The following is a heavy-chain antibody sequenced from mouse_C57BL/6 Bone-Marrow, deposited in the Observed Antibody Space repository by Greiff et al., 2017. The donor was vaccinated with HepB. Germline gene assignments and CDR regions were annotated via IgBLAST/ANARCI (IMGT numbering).Heavy chain of an antibody. CDR1: GFSLTSYG. CDR2: IWSGGST. Sequence: VQLQQSGPGLVQPSQSLSITCTVSGFSLTSYGVHWVRQSPGKGLEWLGVIWSGGSTDYNAAFISRLSISKDNSKSQVFFKMNSLQADDTAIYYCARIYDGYSRYFDVWGTGTTVTVSS. V-gene: IGHV2-2*01. J-gene: IGHJ1*03. D-gene: IGHD2-3*01. CDR3: ARIYDGYSRYFDV.